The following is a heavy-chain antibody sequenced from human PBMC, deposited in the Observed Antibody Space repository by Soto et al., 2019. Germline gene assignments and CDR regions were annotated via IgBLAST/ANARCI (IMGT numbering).Heavy chain of an antibody. V-gene: IGHV4-39*01. J-gene: IGHJ5*02. Sequence: SETLSLTCTVSGGSISSSSYYWGWIRQPPGKGLEWIGSIYYSGSTYYNPSLKSRVTISVDTSKNQFSLKLSSVTAADTAVYYCARNKIVVVPAALAGGHVLFDPWGQGTLVTVSS. D-gene: IGHD2-2*01. CDR1: GGSISSSSYY. CDR3: ARNKIVVVPAALAGGHVLFDP. CDR2: IYYSGST.